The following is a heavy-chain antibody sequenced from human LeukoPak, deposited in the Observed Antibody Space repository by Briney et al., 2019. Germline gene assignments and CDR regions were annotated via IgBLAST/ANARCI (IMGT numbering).Heavy chain of an antibody. D-gene: IGHD3-10*01. CDR3: ARGGLLWFGEQGGWFDP. Sequence: PSETLSLTCTVSGGSISSSSYYWGWIRQPPGKGLEWIGSIYYSGSTNYNPSLKSRVTISVDTSKNQFSLKLSSVTAADTAVYYCARGGLLWFGEQGGWFDPWGQGTLVTVSS. CDR1: GGSISSSSYY. CDR2: IYYSGST. V-gene: IGHV4-39*07. J-gene: IGHJ5*02.